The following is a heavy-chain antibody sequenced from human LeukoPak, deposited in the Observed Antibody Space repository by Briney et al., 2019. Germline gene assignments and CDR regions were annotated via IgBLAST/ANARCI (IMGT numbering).Heavy chain of an antibody. CDR2: IMPLFGTA. D-gene: IGHD4-17*01. J-gene: IGHJ5*02. CDR3: ARDVHGDYGSGWFDP. V-gene: IGHV1-69*05. Sequence: SVKASCKTSGGTFNNSAISWVRQAPGQGLEWLGGIMPLFGTAGYTQKFQGRVTITKDESTRTVYLELTSLTSDDTAVYYCARDVHGDYGSGWFDPWGQGTLVSVSS. CDR1: GGTFNNSA.